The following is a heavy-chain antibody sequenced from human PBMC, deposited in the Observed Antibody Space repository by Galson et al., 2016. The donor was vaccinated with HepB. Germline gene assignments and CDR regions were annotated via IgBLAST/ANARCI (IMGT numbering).Heavy chain of an antibody. Sequence: SLRLSCAASGFSFRTYSMSWVRQAPGKGLEWVSSISGTSSYICYADSVKGRITISRDNAKNSLYLQMNSLRAEDTAVYYCARGLVNTIFGVVISYYYIDVWGEGTTVTVSS. D-gene: IGHD3-3*01. CDR2: ISGTSSYI. CDR3: ARGLVNTIFGVVISYYYIDV. CDR1: GFSFRTYS. V-gene: IGHV3-21*01. J-gene: IGHJ6*03.